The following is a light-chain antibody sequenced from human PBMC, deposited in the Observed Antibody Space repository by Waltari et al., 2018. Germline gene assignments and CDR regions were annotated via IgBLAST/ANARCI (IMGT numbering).Light chain of an antibody. CDR1: QSVSRY. Sequence: EIVLTQSPGTLSLSPGERATLSCRASQSVSRYLAWYQQKPGQAPRLLIYGTSIRATGVPDRFGGRGSGTDFSLTISRLEPEDFAVYYCQKYGTLPATFGQGTKVQMK. CDR2: GTS. J-gene: IGKJ1*01. V-gene: IGKV3-20*01. CDR3: QKYGTLPAT.